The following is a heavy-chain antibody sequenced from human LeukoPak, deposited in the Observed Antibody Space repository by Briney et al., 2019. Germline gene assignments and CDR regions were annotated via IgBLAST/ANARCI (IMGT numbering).Heavy chain of an antibody. CDR2: ISAYNGNT. CDR1: GYTFTSYG. D-gene: IGHD3-10*01. CDR3: ARVLLWFGELLFNPSGLASDFDY. V-gene: IGHV1-18*01. J-gene: IGHJ4*02. Sequence: GASVKVSCKASGYTFTSYGISWVRQAPGQGLEWMGWISAYNGNTNYAQKLQGRVTMTTDTSTSTAYMELRSLRSDDTAVYYCARVLLWFGELLFNPSGLASDFDYWGQGTLVTVSS.